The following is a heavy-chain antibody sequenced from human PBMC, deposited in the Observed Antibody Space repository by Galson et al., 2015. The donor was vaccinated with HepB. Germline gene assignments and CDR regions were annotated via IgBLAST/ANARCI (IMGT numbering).Heavy chain of an antibody. J-gene: IGHJ4*02. CDR3: AREMEEGITGTTADY. Sequence: SVKVSCKASGYTFTGYYMHWVRQAPGQGLEWMGWINPNSGGTNHAQKFQGRVTMTRDTSISTAYMELSRLRSDDTAVYYCAREMEEGITGTTADYWGQGTLVTVSS. CDR1: GYTFTGYY. V-gene: IGHV1-2*02. CDR2: INPNSGGT. D-gene: IGHD1-7*01.